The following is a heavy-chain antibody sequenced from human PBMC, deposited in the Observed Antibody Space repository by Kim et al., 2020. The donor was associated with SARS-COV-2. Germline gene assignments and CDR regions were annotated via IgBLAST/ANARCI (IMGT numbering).Heavy chain of an antibody. V-gene: IGHV4-34*01. CDR3: ARGRDDFWSGYYRRGNWFDP. D-gene: IGHD3-3*01. CDR1: GGSFSGYY. J-gene: IGHJ5*02. Sequence: SETLSLTCAVYGGSFSGYYWSWIRQPPGKGLEWIGEINHSGSTNYNPSLKSRVTISVDTSKNQFSLKLSSVTAADTAVYYCARGRDDFWSGYYRRGNWFDPWGQGTLVTVSS. CDR2: INHSGST.